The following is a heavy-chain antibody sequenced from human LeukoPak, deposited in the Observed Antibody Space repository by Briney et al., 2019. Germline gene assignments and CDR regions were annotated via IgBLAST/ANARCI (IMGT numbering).Heavy chain of an antibody. CDR3: AMRTIAAAGKSKYDAFDI. CDR2: IYHSGST. CDR1: GGSISSSNW. J-gene: IGHJ3*02. D-gene: IGHD6-13*01. V-gene: IGHV4-4*02. Sequence: SETLSLTCAVSGGSISSSNWWSWVRQPPGKGLEWIGEIYHSGSTNYDPSLKSRVTISVDKSKNQFSLKLSSVTAADTAVYYCAMRTIAAAGKSKYDAFDIWGQGTMVTVSS.